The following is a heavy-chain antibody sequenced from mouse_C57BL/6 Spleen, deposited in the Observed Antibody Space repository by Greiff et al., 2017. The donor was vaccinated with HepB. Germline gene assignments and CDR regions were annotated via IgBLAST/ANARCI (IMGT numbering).Heavy chain of an antibody. D-gene: IGHD1-1*01. CDR2: IYPRDGST. CDR3: ATKPCHCYGSEDYDMDY. CDR1: GHTFTDHT. V-gene: IGHV1-78*01. J-gene: IGHJ4*01. Sequence: QVQLKESDAELVKPGASVKISCKVSGHTFTDHTIHWMKQRPEQGLEWIGYIYPRDGSTKYNEKFKGKATLTADKSSSTAYMQLNSLTSEDSAVYYCATKPCHCYGSEDYDMDYWGQGTSVTVSS.